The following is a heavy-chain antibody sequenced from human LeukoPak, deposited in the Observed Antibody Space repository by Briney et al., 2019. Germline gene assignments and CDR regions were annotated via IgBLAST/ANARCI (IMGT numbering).Heavy chain of an antibody. CDR1: GYTFPSYD. J-gene: IGHJ4*02. CDR3: ARGAYCTNGVCYTDYFDY. Sequence: ASVKVSCKASGYTFPSYDINWVRQATGQGLEWMGWMNPNSGNTGYAQKFQGRVTMTRNTSISTAYMELSSLRSEDTAVYYCARGAYCTNGVCYTDYFDYWGQGTLVTVSS. D-gene: IGHD2-8*01. V-gene: IGHV1-8*01. CDR2: MNPNSGNT.